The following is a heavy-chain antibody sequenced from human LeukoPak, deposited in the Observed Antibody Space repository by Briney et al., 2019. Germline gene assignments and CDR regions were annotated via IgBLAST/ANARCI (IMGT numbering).Heavy chain of an antibody. V-gene: IGHV3-23*01. Sequence: AGSLRLSCVASGFTFNSYSMSWVRQAPGKGLEWVSLISNGGTTYYADSVKGRFTISRDISENTLYLQKNSLRAEDTAVYYCAKEARQCGPDCFSLLDCWGQGTLVTASS. D-gene: IGHD2-21*02. CDR2: ISNGGTT. CDR3: AKEARQCGPDCFSLLDC. J-gene: IGHJ4*02. CDR1: GFTFNSYS.